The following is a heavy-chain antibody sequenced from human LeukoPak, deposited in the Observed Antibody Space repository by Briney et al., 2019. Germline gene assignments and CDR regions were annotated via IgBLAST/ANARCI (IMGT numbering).Heavy chain of an antibody. CDR1: GFTFSSYE. CDR2: ISSSGSTI. J-gene: IGHJ5*02. D-gene: IGHD3-10*01. CDR3: AKDLMRDRWFGES. V-gene: IGHV3-48*03. Sequence: GGSLRLSCAASGFTFSSYEMNWVRQAPGKGLEWVSYISSSGSTIYYADSVKGRFTISRDNSKNTLFLEMNSLRTEDTAVYYCAKDLMRDRWFGESWGQGTLVTVSS.